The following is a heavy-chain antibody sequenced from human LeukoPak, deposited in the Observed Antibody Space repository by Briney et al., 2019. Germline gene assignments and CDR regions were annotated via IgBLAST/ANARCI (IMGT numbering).Heavy chain of an antibody. CDR1: GYTFTSYY. CDR3: AQGDYSSSPSMDV. J-gene: IGHJ6*04. V-gene: IGHV1-2*02. CDR2: INPNSGGT. Sequence: ASVKASCKASGYTFTSYYMHWVRQAPGQGLEWMGWINPNSGGTNYAQKFQGRVTMTRDTSISTAYMELSRLRSDDTAVYYCAQGDYSSSPSMDVWGKGTTITVSS. D-gene: IGHD6-6*01.